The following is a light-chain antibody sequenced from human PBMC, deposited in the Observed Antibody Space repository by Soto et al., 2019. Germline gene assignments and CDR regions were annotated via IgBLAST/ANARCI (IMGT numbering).Light chain of an antibody. CDR2: KAS. Sequence: QMTQSASSLWGAGRARVTITCRASQTISSWLAWYQQKPGKAPKLLIYKASTLKSGVPSRFSGSGSWTEFTLTISSLQPDDFATYYCQHSNSYSEAFGQGTKVDIK. CDR1: QTISSW. V-gene: IGKV1-5*03. J-gene: IGKJ1*01. CDR3: QHSNSYSEA.